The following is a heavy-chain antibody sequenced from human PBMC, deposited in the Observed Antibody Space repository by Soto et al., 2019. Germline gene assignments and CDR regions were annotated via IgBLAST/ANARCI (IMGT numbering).Heavy chain of an antibody. D-gene: IGHD6-13*01. V-gene: IGHV3-23*01. CDR1: GFTFSNCV. CDR3: AKGLLNGRWYAAD. J-gene: IGHJ4*02. CDR2: ITTNGHT. Sequence: EVHLLESGGVLVQPGESLRLSCETSGFTFSNCVMTWVRQPPGKRLEWVSVITTNGHTDYADSVKGRFTISRDNSKNTVYLQMNILRAEETSVYYCAKGLLNGRWYAADWGQGTLVTVSS.